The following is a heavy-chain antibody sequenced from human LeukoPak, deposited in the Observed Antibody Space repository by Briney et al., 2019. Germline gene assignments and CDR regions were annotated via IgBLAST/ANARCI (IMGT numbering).Heavy chain of an antibody. V-gene: IGHV4-34*01. CDR2: TNPSGST. D-gene: IGHD6-19*01. CDR3: ARDDSVVGTAYDY. CDR1: GGSFSGYY. J-gene: IGHJ4*02. Sequence: PSETLSLTCAVYGGSFSGYYWSWIRQSPGKGLEWIGETNPSGSTKYNPSLKSRVTISVDTSKNQFSLKLSSVIVADTAVYYCARDDSVVGTAYDYWGQGTLVTVSS.